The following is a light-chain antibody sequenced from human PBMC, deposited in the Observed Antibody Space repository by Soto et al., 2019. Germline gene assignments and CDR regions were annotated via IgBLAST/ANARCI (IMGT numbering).Light chain of an antibody. CDR3: QQYTNWPPIT. Sequence: EIVMTQSPATLSVSPGERATLSCRASQSVNSNLAWYQQKPGQAPRLLMYGVSTRAAGIPARFSGSGSGTEFTLTVSSLQSEDFAVYYCQQYTNWPPITFGQWTRLEIK. CDR1: QSVNSN. V-gene: IGKV3-15*01. J-gene: IGKJ5*01. CDR2: GVS.